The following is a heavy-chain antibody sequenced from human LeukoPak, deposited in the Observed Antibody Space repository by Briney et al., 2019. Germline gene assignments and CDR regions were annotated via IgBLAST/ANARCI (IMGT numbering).Heavy chain of an antibody. D-gene: IGHD2-2*01. CDR3: AKVPPKIVVVPAAFDY. CDR1: GFTFSSYW. CDR2: ISGSGGST. V-gene: IGHV3-23*01. Sequence: PGGFLRLSCAVSGFTFSSYWMHWVRQAPGKGLEWVSAISGSGGSTYYADSVKGRFTISRDNSKNTLYLQMNSLRAEDTAVYYCAKVPPKIVVVPAAFDYWGQGTLVTVSS. J-gene: IGHJ4*02.